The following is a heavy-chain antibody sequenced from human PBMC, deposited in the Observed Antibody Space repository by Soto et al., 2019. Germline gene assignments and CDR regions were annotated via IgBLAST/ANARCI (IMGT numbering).Heavy chain of an antibody. D-gene: IGHD3-22*01. V-gene: IGHV4-59*01. J-gene: IGHJ4*02. Sequence: PSETLSLTCSVSGGSISSYYWSWIRQPPGKGLEWIGYMYYSGSTNYNPSLKSRVTISVDTPKNQFSLKLSSVTAADTAVYYCARENRYYDSSGYYHYYFDYWGQGTLVTVSS. CDR1: GGSISSYY. CDR3: ARENRYYDSSGYYHYYFDY. CDR2: MYYSGST.